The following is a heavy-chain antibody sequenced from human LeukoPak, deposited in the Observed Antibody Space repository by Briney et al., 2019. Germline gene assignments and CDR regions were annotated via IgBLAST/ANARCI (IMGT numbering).Heavy chain of an antibody. CDR2: ISAYNGNT. CDR1: GYTFTSYG. V-gene: IGHV1-18*01. D-gene: IGHD3-9*01. J-gene: IGHJ6*02. CDR3: ARGSLRYFDWPYYYGMDV. Sequence: GASVKVSCKASGYTFTSYGISWVRQAPGQGLEWMGWISAYNGNTNYAQKLQGRVTMTTDTSTSTAYMELRGLRSDDTAVYYCARGSLRYFDWPYYYGMDVWGQGTTVTVSS.